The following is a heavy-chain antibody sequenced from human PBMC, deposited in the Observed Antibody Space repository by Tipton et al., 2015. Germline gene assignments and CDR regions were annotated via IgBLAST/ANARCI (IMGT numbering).Heavy chain of an antibody. Sequence: TLSLTCTVSGGSISNYYWNWIRQPPGKGLEWIGYISYSGSPNYNPSLRSRVTISVDASKNQSSLQLSSITAADTAVYYCARGHYVSGWYSHYFDLWGRGSLVPVSS. V-gene: IGHV4-59*12. J-gene: IGHJ2*01. CDR3: ARGHYVSGWYSHYFDL. CDR1: GGSISNYY. D-gene: IGHD6-19*01. CDR2: ISYSGSP.